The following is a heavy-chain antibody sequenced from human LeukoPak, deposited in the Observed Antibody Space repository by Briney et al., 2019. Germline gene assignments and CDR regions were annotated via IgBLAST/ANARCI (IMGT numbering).Heavy chain of an antibody. J-gene: IGHJ3*01. CDR3: GMSGDRVPLQDDVFDV. CDR2: IYPGDSGP. D-gene: IGHD1-26*01. CDR1: GYSFTSYC. V-gene: IGHV5-51*01. Sequence: GESLKISCKVSGYSFTSYCIGWVRQMPGKDLEWMGIIYPGDSGPTYSPSFQGQVTISVDKSISTAYLQWSSLQASDTAMYYCGMSGDRVPLQDDVFDVWGQGTMVTVST.